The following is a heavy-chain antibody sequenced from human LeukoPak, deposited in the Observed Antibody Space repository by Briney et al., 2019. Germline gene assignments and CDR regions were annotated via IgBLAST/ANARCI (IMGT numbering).Heavy chain of an antibody. CDR3: ARGGGSSWLSPLDY. J-gene: IGHJ4*02. CDR1: GGSISSYY. D-gene: IGHD6-13*01. V-gene: IGHV4-4*07. Sequence: SETLSLTCTVSGGSISSYYWSWMRQPAGKGLEWIGRIYSSGSTAYNPSLRSRLSVSLDTSKNQFSLKLISVTAADTAVYYCARGGGSSWLSPLDYWGQGALVTVSS. CDR2: IYSSGST.